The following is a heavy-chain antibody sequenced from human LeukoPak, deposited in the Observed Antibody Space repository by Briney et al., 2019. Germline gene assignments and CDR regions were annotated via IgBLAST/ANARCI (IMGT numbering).Heavy chain of an antibody. J-gene: IGHJ3*02. D-gene: IGHD1-20*01. Sequence: GGSLRLSCGASGFPFCSCWLNWVRQAAGKGVVWVAHIKPDGSEKYYVDSVKGRFTISRDNAQNSLYLQMNSLRDEDTAVYYCASGNWNDRAFDIWGQGTMVAVSS. CDR3: ASGNWNDRAFDI. CDR2: IKPDGSEK. V-gene: IGHV3-7*01. CDR1: GFPFCSCW.